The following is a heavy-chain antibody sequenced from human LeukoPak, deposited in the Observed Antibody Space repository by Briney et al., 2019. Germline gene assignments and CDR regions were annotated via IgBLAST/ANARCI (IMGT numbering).Heavy chain of an antibody. Sequence: GGSLRLSCAASGLAFSTNSMSWVRQAPGKGLEWVANIKGDGSKQYYVDSVKGRFTISRDNAKNSLFLQMYSLTAEDTAVYYCARDGDHSCGDYWGQGTLVTVSS. CDR2: IKGDGSKQ. CDR1: GLAFSTNS. D-gene: IGHD2-2*01. CDR3: ARDGDHSCGDY. V-gene: IGHV3-7*01. J-gene: IGHJ4*02.